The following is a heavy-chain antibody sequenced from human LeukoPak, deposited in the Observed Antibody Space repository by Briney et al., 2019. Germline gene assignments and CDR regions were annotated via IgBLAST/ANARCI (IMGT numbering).Heavy chain of an antibody. CDR1: GFTFSSYA. Sequence: GGSLRLSCAASGFTFSSYALNWVRQAPGKGLEWVSSISGGVGNTYYADSVKGRFTISRDNSKNTLYLQMNSLRAEDTAVYYCAREGYSYGDGYFDYWGQGTLVTVSS. D-gene: IGHD5-18*01. J-gene: IGHJ4*02. CDR2: ISGGVGNT. V-gene: IGHV3-23*01. CDR3: AREGYSYGDGYFDY.